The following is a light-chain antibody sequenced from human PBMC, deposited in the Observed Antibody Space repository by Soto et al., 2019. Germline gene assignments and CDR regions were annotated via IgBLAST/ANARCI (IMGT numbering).Light chain of an antibody. V-gene: IGLV2-14*01. CDR3: SSYTSSSSYV. CDR1: SSDVGGYNY. CDR2: DVS. Sequence: QSVLTQPASVSGSPGQSITISCTGTSSDVGGYNYVSWYQQHPGKAPKLMIYDVSNRPSGVSNRFSGSKSGNTASLTISGPQAEGEPVYYCSSYTSSSSYVFGTGTKVPVL. J-gene: IGLJ1*01.